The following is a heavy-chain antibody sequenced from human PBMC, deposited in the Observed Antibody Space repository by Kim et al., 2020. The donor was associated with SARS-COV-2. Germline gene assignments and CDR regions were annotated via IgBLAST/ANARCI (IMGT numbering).Heavy chain of an antibody. CDR1: GFTFSSYS. Sequence: GGSLRLSCAASGFTFSSYSMNWVRQAPGKGLEWVSSISSSSSYIYYADSVKGRFTISRDNAKNSLYLQMNSLRAEDTAVYYCARDPYGDYPISSGDINWGQGTLVTVSS. V-gene: IGHV3-21*01. J-gene: IGHJ4*02. CDR3: ARDPYGDYPISSGDIN. D-gene: IGHD4-17*01. CDR2: ISSSSSYI.